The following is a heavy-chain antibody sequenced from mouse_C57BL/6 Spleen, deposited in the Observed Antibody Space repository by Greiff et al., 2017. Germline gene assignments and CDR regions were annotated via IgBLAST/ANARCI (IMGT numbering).Heavy chain of an antibody. J-gene: IGHJ4*01. CDR3: TREDYSKGYYAMDY. Sequence: QVQLQQPGAELVRPGSSVKLSCKASGYTFTSYWMHWVKQRPIQGLEWIGNIDPSDSETHYNQKFKDKATLTVAKSSSTAYMQLSSLTSEVSAVYYCTREDYSKGYYAMDYWGQGTSVTVSS. V-gene: IGHV1-52*01. D-gene: IGHD2-5*01. CDR1: GYTFTSYW. CDR2: IDPSDSET.